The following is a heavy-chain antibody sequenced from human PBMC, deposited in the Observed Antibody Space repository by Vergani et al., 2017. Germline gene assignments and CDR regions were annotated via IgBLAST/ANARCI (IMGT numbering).Heavy chain of an antibody. Sequence: EVALVQSGPEMRKPGESLTISCKGSEYSFGNYWIGWVRQMPVKGLEWMGILYTADSDTRYSPSFQGQVTISADKSISTAFLKWDSLKASDTALYYCARPTTYTDSWGQGTLVTVSS. CDR2: LYTADSDT. CDR3: ARPTTYTDS. V-gene: IGHV5-51*03. J-gene: IGHJ4*02. CDR1: EYSFGNYW. D-gene: IGHD5-12*01.